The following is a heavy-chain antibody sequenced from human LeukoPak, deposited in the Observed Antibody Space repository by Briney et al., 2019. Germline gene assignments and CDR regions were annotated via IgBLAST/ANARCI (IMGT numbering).Heavy chain of an antibody. CDR2: ISYDGSNK. Sequence: GGSLRLSCAASGFTFSSYAMHWVRQAPGKGLEWVAVISYDGSNKYYADSVKGRFTISRDNSKNTLYLQMNSLRAEDTAVYYCARDLLPAGGSTHVDYWGQGTLVTVSS. V-gene: IGHV3-30-3*01. CDR1: GFTFSSYA. J-gene: IGHJ4*02. D-gene: IGHD2-15*01. CDR3: ARDLLPAGGSTHVDY.